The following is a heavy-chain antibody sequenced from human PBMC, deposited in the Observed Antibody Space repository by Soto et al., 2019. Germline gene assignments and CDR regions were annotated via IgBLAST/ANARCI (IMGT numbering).Heavy chain of an antibody. CDR3: ARVWSP. V-gene: IGHV4-31*03. CDR2: IYTSGSS. J-gene: IGHJ3*01. Sequence: QVQLQESGPGLVKPSQTLSLTCTVSGVSISSGSNYWSWIRQHPGKGLEWIGYIYTSGSSYYNPSLKSRVNISIDRSENQFSLELGSVTAADTAVYYCARVWSPWGQGTMVTVSS. CDR1: GVSISSGSNY. D-gene: IGHD2-21*01.